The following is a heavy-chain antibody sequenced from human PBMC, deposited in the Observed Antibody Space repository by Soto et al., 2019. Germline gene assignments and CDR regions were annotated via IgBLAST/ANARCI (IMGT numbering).Heavy chain of an antibody. CDR3: ARGRRIKYQLLRPNWIDP. J-gene: IGHJ5*02. D-gene: IGHD2-2*01. V-gene: IGHV4-34*01. CDR1: GGSFSGYY. Sequence: SETLSLTCAVYGGSFSGYYWSWIRQPPGKGLEWIGEINHSGSTNYNPSLKSRVTISVDTSKNQFSLKLSSVTAADTAVYYCARGRRIKYQLLRPNWIDPRGQGTLVTGSS. CDR2: INHSGST.